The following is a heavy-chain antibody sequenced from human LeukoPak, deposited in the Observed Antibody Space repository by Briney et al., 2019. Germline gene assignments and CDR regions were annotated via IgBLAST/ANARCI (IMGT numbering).Heavy chain of an antibody. J-gene: IGHJ4*02. CDR3: ARSPSNYYPYFFDY. V-gene: IGHV1-2*02. D-gene: IGHD3-10*01. CDR2: INPKSGGT. CDR1: GYTFTGYY. Sequence: ASVKVSCKASGYTFTGYYMHWVRQAPGQGLEWMGWINPKSGGTKYAQKFQGRVTVTRDTPISTAYMELSRLRSDDTAVYYCARSPSNYYPYFFDYWGQGTLVTVSS.